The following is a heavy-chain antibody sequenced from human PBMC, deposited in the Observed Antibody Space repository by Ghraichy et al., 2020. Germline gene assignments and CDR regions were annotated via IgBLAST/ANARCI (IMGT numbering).Heavy chain of an antibody. J-gene: IGHJ3*02. CDR2: IYYSGST. Sequence: SETLSLTCTVSGGSISSYYWSWIRQPPGKGLEWIGYIYYSGSTNYNPSLKSRVTISVDTSKNQFSLKLSSVTAADTVVYYCARSWGDAFDIWGQGTMVTVSS. V-gene: IGHV4-59*08. D-gene: IGHD3-16*01. CDR1: GGSISSYY. CDR3: ARSWGDAFDI.